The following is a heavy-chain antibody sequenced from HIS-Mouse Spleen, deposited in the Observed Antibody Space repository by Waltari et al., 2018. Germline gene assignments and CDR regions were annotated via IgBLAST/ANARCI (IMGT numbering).Heavy chain of an antibody. D-gene: IGHD1-26*01. V-gene: IGHV1-2*02. CDR1: GYTFTGYY. J-gene: IGHJ4*02. CDR3: ARDLFGGATKSPFDY. CDR2: INPNSGGT. Sequence: VQLVQSGAEVKKPGASVKVSCKASGYTFTGYYMHWVRQAPGKGLEWMGWINPNSGGTNYAQKFQGRVTMTRDTSISTAYMELSRLRSDDTAVYYCARDLFGGATKSPFDYWGQGTLVTVSS.